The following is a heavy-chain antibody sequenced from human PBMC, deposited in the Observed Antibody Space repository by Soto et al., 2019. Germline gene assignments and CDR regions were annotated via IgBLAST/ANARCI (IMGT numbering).Heavy chain of an antibody. V-gene: IGHV4-61*01. Sequence: SETLSLTCTVSGGSVSSGSYYWSWIRQPPGKGLEWIGYIYYSGSTNYNPSLKSRVTISVDTSKNQFSLKLSSVTAADTAVYYCARGIGGSSWYNWFDPWGQGTLVTVSS. J-gene: IGHJ5*02. CDR1: GGSVSSGSYY. CDR3: ARGIGGSSWYNWFDP. CDR2: IYYSGST. D-gene: IGHD6-13*01.